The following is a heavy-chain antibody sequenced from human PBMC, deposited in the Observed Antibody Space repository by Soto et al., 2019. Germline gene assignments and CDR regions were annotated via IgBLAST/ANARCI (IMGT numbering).Heavy chain of an antibody. V-gene: IGHV3-21*01. CDR2: LSSSSSYI. D-gene: IGHD1-7*01. CDR1: GFTFSSYS. Sequence: PGGSLSRSSAASGFTFSSYSMKLVRQAPGKGLEWVSSLSSSSSYIYYADSVKGRFTISRDNAKNSLYLQMNSLRAEDTAVHYCASFNWNLEYXFDYWGQGTLVTVSS. CDR3: ASFNWNLEYXFDY. J-gene: IGHJ4*02.